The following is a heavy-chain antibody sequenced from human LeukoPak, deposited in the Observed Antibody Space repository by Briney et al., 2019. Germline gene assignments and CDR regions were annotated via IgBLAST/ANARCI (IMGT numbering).Heavy chain of an antibody. D-gene: IGHD3-10*01. CDR3: ARRYYYNLGSFPFDF. Sequence: SETLPLTCAVSGGPFSGYFWSWIRQSSGKGLEWIGEIHNSGTTNYNPSLNSRVTISEDTSKDQFYLNLSSVTAADTAVYYCARRYYYNLGSFPFDFWGQGTLVTVSS. V-gene: IGHV4-34*01. CDR1: GGPFSGYF. J-gene: IGHJ4*02. CDR2: IHNSGTT.